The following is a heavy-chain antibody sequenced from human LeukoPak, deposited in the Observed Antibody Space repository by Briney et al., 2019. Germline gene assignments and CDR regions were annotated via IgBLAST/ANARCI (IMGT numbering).Heavy chain of an antibody. Sequence: GGSLRLSCAASGFTFSSSDMNWVRQAPGKGLEWVSYISSNGSTKNYADSVKGRFTISRENAKNSLYLQMNSLRAEDTAVYYCAREGSSYAPSGPFYFDYWGQGTLVTVSS. CDR2: ISSNGSTK. V-gene: IGHV3-48*03. J-gene: IGHJ4*02. CDR3: AREGSSYAPSGPFYFDY. CDR1: GFTFSSSD. D-gene: IGHD1-26*01.